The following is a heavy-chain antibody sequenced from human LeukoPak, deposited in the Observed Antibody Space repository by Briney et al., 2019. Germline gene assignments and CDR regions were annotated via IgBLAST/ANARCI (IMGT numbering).Heavy chain of an antibody. CDR1: GGSFSGYY. CDR3: ARKGGHCSSTSCPEGYFDY. J-gene: IGHJ4*02. CDR2: INHSGST. D-gene: IGHD2-2*01. V-gene: IGHV4-34*01. Sequence: SETLSLTCAVYGGSFSGYYWSWIRQPPGKGLEGIGEINHSGSTNYNPSLKSRVTISVDTSKNQFSLKLSSVTAADTAVYYCARKGGHCSSTSCPEGYFDYWGQGTLVTVSS.